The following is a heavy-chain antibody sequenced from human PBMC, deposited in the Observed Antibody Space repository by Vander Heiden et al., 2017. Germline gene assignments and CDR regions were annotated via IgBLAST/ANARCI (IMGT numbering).Heavy chain of an antibody. CDR3: AKAYDILTGFLDY. CDR1: GFTCSSSA. D-gene: IGHD3-9*01. V-gene: IGHV3-23*01. J-gene: IGHJ4*02. CDR2: ISGSGGST. Sequence: EVQLLESGGGLVPPGGSLRLSCAASGFTCSSSATSWVRQAPGKGLEWVSAISGSGGSTYYADSVKGRFTISRDNSKNTLYLQMNSLRAEDTAVYYCAKAYDILTGFLDYWGQGTLVTVSS.